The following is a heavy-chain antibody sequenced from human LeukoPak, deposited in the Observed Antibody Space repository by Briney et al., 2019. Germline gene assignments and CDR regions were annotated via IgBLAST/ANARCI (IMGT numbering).Heavy chain of an antibody. CDR2: IIPIFGTA. CDR1: GGTFSSYA. Sequence: ASVKVSCKASGGTFSSYAISWVRQAPGQGLEWMGGIIPIFGTANYAQKFQGRVTITADKSTSTAYMALSSLRSEDTAVYYCARRIDPHLHYFDYWGQGTLVTVSS. J-gene: IGHJ4*02. V-gene: IGHV1-69*06. D-gene: IGHD2-21*01. CDR3: ARRIDPHLHYFDY.